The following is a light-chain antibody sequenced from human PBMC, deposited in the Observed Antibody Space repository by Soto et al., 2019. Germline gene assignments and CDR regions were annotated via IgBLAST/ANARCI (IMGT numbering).Light chain of an antibody. Sequence: DIQMTQSPSSLSASVRDRVTITCRASQGISNYLAWYQQKPGKVPKLLIYAASTLQSGVPSRFSDSGSWTDFTLTISSLQPEDVATYYCQKYDSAPWTFGQGTKVEIK. CDR2: AAS. CDR3: QKYDSAPWT. J-gene: IGKJ1*01. V-gene: IGKV1-27*01. CDR1: QGISNY.